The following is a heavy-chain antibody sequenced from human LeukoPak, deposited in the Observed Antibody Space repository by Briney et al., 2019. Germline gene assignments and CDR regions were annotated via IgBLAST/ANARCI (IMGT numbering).Heavy chain of an antibody. Sequence: GGSLRLSCAASGFTFSSYAMSWVRQAPGKGLEWVSAISGSGGSTYYADSVKGRFTISRDNTKNTLYLQMNSLRAEDTAVYYCAKDVWDDFWSGYYPEYFQHWGQGTLVTVSS. CDR1: GFTFSSYA. CDR2: ISGSGGST. D-gene: IGHD3-3*01. CDR3: AKDVWDDFWSGYYPEYFQH. V-gene: IGHV3-23*01. J-gene: IGHJ1*01.